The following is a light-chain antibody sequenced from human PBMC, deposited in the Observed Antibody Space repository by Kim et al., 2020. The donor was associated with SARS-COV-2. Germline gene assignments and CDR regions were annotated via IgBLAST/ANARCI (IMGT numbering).Light chain of an antibody. CDR2: GAS. J-gene: IGKJ2*01. CDR3: QKYYSAPFT. V-gene: IGKV1-27*01. Sequence: ASVGGSVTITCRASQAISTYLAWYQQKVGKVPHLLIYGASTLQPGVPSRFSSSGSGTEFTMTINILQPEDIATYYWQKYYSAPFTFGQGTKVDIK. CDR1: QAISTY.